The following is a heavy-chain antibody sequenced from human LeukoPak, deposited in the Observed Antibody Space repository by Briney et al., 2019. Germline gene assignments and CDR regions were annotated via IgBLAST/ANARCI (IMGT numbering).Heavy chain of an antibody. CDR2: IYSGGST. D-gene: IGHD3-16*01. V-gene: IGHV3-53*01. J-gene: IGHJ4*02. Sequence: GGSLRLSCAASGFTVSSNYMSWVRQAPGKGLEWVSVIYSGGSTYYADSVKGRFTISRDNSKNTLYLQMNSLRAEDAAVCYCARVGVTFGGAILYYFDYWGQGTLVTVSS. CDR3: ARVGVTFGGAILYYFDY. CDR1: GFTVSSNY.